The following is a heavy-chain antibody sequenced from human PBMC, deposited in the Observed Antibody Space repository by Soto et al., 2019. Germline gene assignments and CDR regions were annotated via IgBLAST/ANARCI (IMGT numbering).Heavy chain of an antibody. CDR3: ARISDHHYYSLDV. J-gene: IGHJ6*02. D-gene: IGHD2-21*02. V-gene: IGHV5-10-1*01. Sequence: GESLKISCQVSGYTFTSSWISWVRQRPGKGLEWMGRIDPTDSLTDYSPSFQGHVTMSADRSISTAFLHWSGLTASDTATYYCARISDHHYYSLDVWGLGTAVTVSS. CDR2: IDPTDSLT. CDR1: GYTFTSSW.